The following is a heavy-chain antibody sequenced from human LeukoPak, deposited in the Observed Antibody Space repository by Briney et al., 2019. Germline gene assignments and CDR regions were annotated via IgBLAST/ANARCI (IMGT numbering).Heavy chain of an antibody. CDR1: GGSISSSY. Sequence: PSETLSLTCSISGGSISSSYWGWIRQPAGKGLEWIGRISTSGTTNYSPSLKGRLTMSIDTSKKQFSLSLRSVTAADTAMYYCARDMGGGWFDPWGQGALVTVSS. J-gene: IGHJ5*02. CDR2: ISTSGTT. D-gene: IGHD1-26*01. V-gene: IGHV4-4*07. CDR3: ARDMGGGWFDP.